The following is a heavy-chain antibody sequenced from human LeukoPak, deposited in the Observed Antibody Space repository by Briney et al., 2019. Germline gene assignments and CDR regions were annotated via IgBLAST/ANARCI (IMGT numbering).Heavy chain of an antibody. J-gene: IGHJ4*02. CDR1: GFNFKNYA. CDR3: AREAVNYGGSDY. Sequence: GGSLRLSCAASGFNFKNYAMHWVRQAPGKGLEWVGVISYDGTKKYHAASVKGRFTISRDNPKNTVFLQMNDLRPDDMALYYCAREAVNYGGSDYWGQGTLVTVSS. CDR2: ISYDGTKK. D-gene: IGHD3-16*01. V-gene: IGHV3-30*04.